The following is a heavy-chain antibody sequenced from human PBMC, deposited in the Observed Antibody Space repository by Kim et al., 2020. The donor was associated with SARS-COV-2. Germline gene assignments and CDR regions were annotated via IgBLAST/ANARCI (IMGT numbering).Heavy chain of an antibody. J-gene: IGHJ4*02. D-gene: IGHD5-18*01. Sequence: SETLSLTCAVYGGSFSGYYWSWIRQPPGKGLEWIGEINHSGSTNYNPSLKSRVTISVDTSKNQFSLKLSSVTAADTAVYYCARGLVGTANWGQGTLVTVSS. CDR3: ARGLVGTAN. CDR2: INHSGST. CDR1: GGSFSGYY. V-gene: IGHV4-34*01.